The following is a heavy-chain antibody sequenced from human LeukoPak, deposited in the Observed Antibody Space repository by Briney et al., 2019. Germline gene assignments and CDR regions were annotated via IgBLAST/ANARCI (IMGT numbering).Heavy chain of an antibody. CDR3: ARPSYGSGSVKIDY. D-gene: IGHD3-10*01. CDR1: GYPFTGCY. Sequence: GASVKVSCKASGYPFTGCYMHWVRQAPGQGLEWMGWINPNSGGTNYAQKFQGRVTMTRDTSTSTAYMELSRLRSDDTAVYYCARPSYGSGSVKIDYWGQGTLVTVSS. V-gene: IGHV1-2*02. CDR2: INPNSGGT. J-gene: IGHJ4*02.